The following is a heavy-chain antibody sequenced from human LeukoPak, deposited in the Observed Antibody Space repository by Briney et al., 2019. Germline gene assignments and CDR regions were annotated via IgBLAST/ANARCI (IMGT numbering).Heavy chain of an antibody. CDR3: AREPKYCSGGSCQDY. CDR1: GFTFSSYS. CDR2: ISSSSSYI. J-gene: IGHJ4*02. Sequence: GGSLRLSCAASGFTFSSYSMNWVRQAPGKGLEWVSSISSSSSYIYYADSVKGRFTISRDNAKNSLYLQMNSLRAEDTAVYYCAREPKYCSGGSCQDYWGREPWSPSPQ. D-gene: IGHD2-15*01. V-gene: IGHV3-21*01.